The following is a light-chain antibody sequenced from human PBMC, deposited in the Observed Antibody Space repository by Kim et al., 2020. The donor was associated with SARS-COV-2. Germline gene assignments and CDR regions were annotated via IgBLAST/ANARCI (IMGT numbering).Light chain of an antibody. CDR3: QQYLSYSPWT. CDR1: QSISSW. CDR2: DAS. Sequence: DIQMAQSPSTLSASVGDRVTITCRASQSISSWFAWYQQKPGKAPKLLIYDASSLENGVPSRFSGSGSGTEFTLTISSLQPDDFATYYCQQYLSYSPWTFGQGTKVDIK. V-gene: IGKV1-5*01. J-gene: IGKJ1*01.